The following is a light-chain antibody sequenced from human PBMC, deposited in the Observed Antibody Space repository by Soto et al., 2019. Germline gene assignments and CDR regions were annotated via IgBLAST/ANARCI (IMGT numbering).Light chain of an antibody. V-gene: IGKV3-20*01. J-gene: IGKJ1*01. CDR2: DAS. CDR3: QQYLNSPRT. Sequence: VLTQSPGTLSLSAGEGATLSCRASQRVASDLAWYLQKPGQPPRLLIYDASIRATGIPDRISGSGSERDFTLTISRLEPEDAAVYYCQQYLNSPRTFGQGTKVDIK. CDR1: QRVASD.